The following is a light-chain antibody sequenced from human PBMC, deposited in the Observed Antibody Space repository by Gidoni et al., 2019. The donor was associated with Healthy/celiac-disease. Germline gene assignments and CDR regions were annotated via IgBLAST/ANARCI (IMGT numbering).Light chain of an antibody. J-gene: IGKJ1*01. Sequence: EMVLTQSPGTLSLSPGERATLSCRASQSVGSSYLAWYQQKPGQAPRLLMSGTSIRATGIPDRFSGSGSGTDFTLTISRLEPEDFAVYYCQQSGSSPLTFGQGTKVEIK. CDR3: QQSGSSPLT. CDR1: QSVGSSY. CDR2: GTS. V-gene: IGKV3-20*01.